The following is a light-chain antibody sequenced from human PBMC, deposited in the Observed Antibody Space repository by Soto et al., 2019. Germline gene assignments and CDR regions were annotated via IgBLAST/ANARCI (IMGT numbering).Light chain of an antibody. CDR2: ATS. Sequence: EIVLTQSPATLSVSPGERATLSCRASQSVGNNFAWYQQKPGQAPRLLIFATSTRATGVPARFSGSGSGTEFTLTISSLQSEDFAVYYCQQYGDWPLTFGGGARLRSN. J-gene: IGKJ4*01. CDR1: QSVGNN. CDR3: QQYGDWPLT. V-gene: IGKV3-15*01.